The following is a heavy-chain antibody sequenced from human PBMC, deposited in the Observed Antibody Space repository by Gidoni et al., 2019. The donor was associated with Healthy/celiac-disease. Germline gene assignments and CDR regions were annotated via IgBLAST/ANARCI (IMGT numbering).Heavy chain of an antibody. Sequence: QVQLVQSGAEGKKPGSSVKVSCKASGGTFSSYAISWVRQAPGQGLEWMGRIIPILGIANYAQKFQGRVTITADKSTSTAYMELSSLRSEDTAVYYCASIQGSGFFQHWGQGTLVTVSS. CDR1: GGTFSSYA. V-gene: IGHV1-69*04. J-gene: IGHJ1*01. CDR2: IIPILGIA. D-gene: IGHD3-22*01. CDR3: ASIQGSGFFQH.